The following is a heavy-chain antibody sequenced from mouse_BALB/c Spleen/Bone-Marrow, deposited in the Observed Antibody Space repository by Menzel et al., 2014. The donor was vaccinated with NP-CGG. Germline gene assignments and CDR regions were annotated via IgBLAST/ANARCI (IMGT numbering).Heavy chain of an antibody. D-gene: IGHD2-12*01. CDR2: ISSGGSYT. J-gene: IGHJ3*01. Sequence: EVKVVESGGGLVKPGGSLKLSCAASGFTFSSYAMSWVRQTPEKRLEWVATISSGGSYTYYPDSVKGRFTISRDNAKNPLPLKMSSLGSEDTAFYYCARQGSYDAGCFAYWGQGTLLTVSA. CDR3: ARQGSYDAGCFAY. V-gene: IGHV5-9-2*01. CDR1: GFTFSSYA.